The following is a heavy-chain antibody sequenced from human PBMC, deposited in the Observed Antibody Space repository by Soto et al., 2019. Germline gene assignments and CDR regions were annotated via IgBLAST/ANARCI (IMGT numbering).Heavy chain of an antibody. J-gene: IGHJ6*02. Sequence: SETLSLTCTVSGGSVSSYHWSWIRQSPGKGLEWIGYIYSTGSTHYNPSLKSRVTISVDTSKNQFSLKLSSVTAADTALYFCARHGPFTPSYYYYNLDVWGQGTTVTVSS. D-gene: IGHD3-16*01. V-gene: IGHV4-59*08. CDR2: IYSTGST. CDR1: GGSVSSYH. CDR3: ARHGPFTPSYYYYNLDV.